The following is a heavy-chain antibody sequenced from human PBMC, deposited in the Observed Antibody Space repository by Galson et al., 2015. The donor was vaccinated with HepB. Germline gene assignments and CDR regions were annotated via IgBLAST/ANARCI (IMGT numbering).Heavy chain of an antibody. CDR2: IYTSGST. D-gene: IGHD2-15*01. J-gene: IGHJ2*01. V-gene: IGHV4-4*07. CDR1: GGSISSYY. CDR3: ARDFFCSGGSCYPSWWYFDL. Sequence: LTCTVSGGSISSYYWSWIRQPAGKGLEWIGRIYTSGSTNYNPSLKSRVTMSVDTSKNQFSLKLSSVTAADTAVYYCARDFFCSGGSCYPSWWYFDLWGRGTLVTVSS.